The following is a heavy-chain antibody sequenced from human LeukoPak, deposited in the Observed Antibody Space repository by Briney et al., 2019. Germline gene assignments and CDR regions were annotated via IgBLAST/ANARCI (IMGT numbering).Heavy chain of an antibody. D-gene: IGHD3-10*01. V-gene: IGHV4-59*12. Sequence: PSETLSLTCTVSGGSISSYYWSWLRQPPGKGLEWIGYIYYSGSTNYNPSLKSRVTISVDTSKNQFSLKLSSVTAADTAVYYCARDMEGFDYWGQGTLVTVSS. CDR1: GGSISSYY. CDR3: ARDMEGFDY. CDR2: IYYSGST. J-gene: IGHJ4*02.